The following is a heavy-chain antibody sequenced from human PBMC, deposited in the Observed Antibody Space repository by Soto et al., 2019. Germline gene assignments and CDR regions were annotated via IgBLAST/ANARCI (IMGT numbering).Heavy chain of an antibody. CDR3: ARDRRYYYYYYGMDV. D-gene: IGHD6-6*01. J-gene: IGHJ6*02. V-gene: IGHV3-7*04. Sequence: PGGSLRLSCAASGFTFSSYWMSWVRQAPGKGLEWVANIKQDGSEKYYVDSVKGRFTISRDNAKNSLYLQMNSLRAEDTAVYYCARDRRYYYYYYGMDVWGQGTTVTVS. CDR2: IKQDGSEK. CDR1: GFTFSSYW.